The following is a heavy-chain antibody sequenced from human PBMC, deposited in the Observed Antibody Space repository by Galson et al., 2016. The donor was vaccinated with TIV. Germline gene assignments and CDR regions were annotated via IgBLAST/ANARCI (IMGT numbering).Heavy chain of an antibody. CDR3: VRDYTAYDSSGDGFDI. D-gene: IGHD3-22*01. J-gene: IGHJ3*02. CDR2: ISTSSRYR. CDR1: GFTFSSYS. Sequence: SLRLSCAASGFTFSSYSMNWVRQAPGKGLAWVSCISTSSRYRYYADSVKGRFTVSRDNAKNSLYLQMNSLTAEDTAVYFCVRDYTAYDSSGDGFDIWGQGTMVTVSS. V-gene: IGHV3-21*01.